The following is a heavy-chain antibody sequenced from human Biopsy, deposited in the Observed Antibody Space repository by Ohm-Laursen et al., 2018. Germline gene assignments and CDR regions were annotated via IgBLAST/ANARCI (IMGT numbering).Heavy chain of an antibody. D-gene: IGHD2-21*01. V-gene: IGHV3-23*01. CDR2: ISGSGAST. CDR3: VKAYSAIYWFDP. J-gene: IGHJ5*02. CDR1: GFIFSRND. Sequence: SLRLSCAASGFIFSRNDMSWVRQAPEKGLEWVSGISGSGASTYYAGSVKGRFTISRDNSKNTLFLQMDSLRADDTAVYYCVKAYSAIYWFDPWGQGTLVTVSS.